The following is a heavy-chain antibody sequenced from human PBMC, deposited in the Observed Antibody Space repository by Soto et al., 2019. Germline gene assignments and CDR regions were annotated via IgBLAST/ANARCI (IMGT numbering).Heavy chain of an antibody. CDR1: GGSISSGDYY. J-gene: IGHJ3*02. D-gene: IGHD3-16*01. CDR2: IYYSGST. CDR3: ASPSDGYDDAFDI. V-gene: IGHV4-30-4*01. Sequence: PSETLSLTCSVSGGSISSGDYYWSGIRQPPGKGLEWIGYIYYSGSTYYNPSLKSRVTISVDTSKNQFSLKLSSVTAADTAVYYCASPSDGYDDAFDIWGQGTMVTVSS.